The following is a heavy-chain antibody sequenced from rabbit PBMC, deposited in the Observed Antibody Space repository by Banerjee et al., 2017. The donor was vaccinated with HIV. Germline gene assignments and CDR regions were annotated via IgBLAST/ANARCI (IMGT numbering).Heavy chain of an antibody. CDR1: GFSFTNSYY. CDR3: ARSYDTYFNL. CDR2: IYTGDGNT. D-gene: IGHD8-1*01. Sequence: QEQLVESGGGLVQPEGSLTLTCTASGFSFTNSYYMSWVRQAPGKGLEWIACIYTGDGNTYYANWAKGRFTISKTSSTTVTLQMTSLTAADTATYFCARSYDTYFNLWGQGTLVT. J-gene: IGHJ4*01. V-gene: IGHV1S45*01.